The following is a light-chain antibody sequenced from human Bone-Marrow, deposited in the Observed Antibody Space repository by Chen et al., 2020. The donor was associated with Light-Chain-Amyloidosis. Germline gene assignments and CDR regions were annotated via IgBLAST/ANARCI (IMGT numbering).Light chain of an antibody. CDR3: QSADSSGTDEVI. CDR2: RDT. V-gene: IGLV3-25*03. Sequence: SYELTQPPPVSVSPGQTARITCSGDDLPTKYAYWYQQKPGQAPVLVIHRDTERPSGISERFSGSSSGTPATLTISGVQAKDEADYHCQSADSSGTDEVIFGGGTKLTVL. CDR1: DLPTKY. J-gene: IGLJ2*01.